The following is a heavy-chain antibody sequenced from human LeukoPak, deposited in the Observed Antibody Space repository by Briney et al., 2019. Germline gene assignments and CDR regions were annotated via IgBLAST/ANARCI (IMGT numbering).Heavy chain of an antibody. Sequence: GGSLRLSCAASGFTFSSYSMNWVRQAPGKGLELVSSISSSSSYIYYADSVKGRFTISRDNAKNSLYLQMNSLRAEDTAVYYCARDPNYYDSSGYLNWFDPWGQGTLVTVSS. D-gene: IGHD3-22*01. V-gene: IGHV3-21*01. J-gene: IGHJ5*02. CDR3: ARDPNYYDSSGYLNWFDP. CDR2: ISSSSSYI. CDR1: GFTFSSYS.